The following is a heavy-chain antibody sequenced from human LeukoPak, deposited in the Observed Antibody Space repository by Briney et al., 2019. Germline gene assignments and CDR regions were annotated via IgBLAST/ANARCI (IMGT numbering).Heavy chain of an antibody. CDR1: GYTFTSYG. V-gene: IGHV1-18*01. CDR3: ARDSYVVATLRHFDY. CDR2: ISAYNGNT. Sequence: GASVKVSCKASGYTFTSYGISWVRQAPGRGLEWMGWISAYNGNTNYAQKLQGRVTMTTDTSTSTAYMELRSLRSDDTAVYYCARDSYVVATLRHFDYWGQGTLVTVSS. J-gene: IGHJ4*02. D-gene: IGHD5-12*01.